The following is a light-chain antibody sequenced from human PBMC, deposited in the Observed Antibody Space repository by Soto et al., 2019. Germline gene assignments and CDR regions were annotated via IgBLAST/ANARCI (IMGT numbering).Light chain of an antibody. Sequence: DIQMTQSPSSLSASVGDRVTITCQASQDISNYLHWYQQKPGKAPKVLIYDASNLDVGVPSRFSGRGSGTNFALTISSLQPEDIATYYCQQHHNVPITFGQGTRLEIK. CDR1: QDISNY. CDR2: DAS. J-gene: IGKJ5*01. V-gene: IGKV1-33*01. CDR3: QQHHNVPIT.